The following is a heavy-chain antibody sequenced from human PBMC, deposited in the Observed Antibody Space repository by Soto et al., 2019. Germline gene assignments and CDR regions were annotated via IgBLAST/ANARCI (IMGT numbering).Heavy chain of an antibody. V-gene: IGHV4-30-2*01. CDR1: GVSISSGDYA. Sequence: QLQLQESCSGLVKPSQTRSRTCAVSGVSISSGDYAWSCIRQPPGTGREWIGYIYHSGSTYYKPSLQSRVTISVDRSQNQFSLKLSSVTAPDTAVYYCAIVPDRCVQGTLVTVSS. J-gene: IGHJ5*02. CDR3: AIVPDR. CDR2: IYHSGST. D-gene: IGHD2-2*01.